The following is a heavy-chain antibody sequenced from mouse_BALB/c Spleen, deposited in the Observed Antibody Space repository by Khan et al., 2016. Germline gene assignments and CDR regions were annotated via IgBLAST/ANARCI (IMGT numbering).Heavy chain of an antibody. CDR3: ANRYAYWCFDV. J-gene: IGHJ1*01. V-gene: IGHV3-2*02. D-gene: IGHD2-14*01. CDR2: ISYSGST. CDR1: GYSITSDYA. Sequence: EVQLQESGPGLVKPSQSLSLTCTVTGYSITSDYAWNWIRQFPGNKLEWMGYISYSGSTSYNPSLKSRISITRDTSKNQFFLQLNSVTTEATATXSCANRYAYWCFDVWGGGTTVTVSS.